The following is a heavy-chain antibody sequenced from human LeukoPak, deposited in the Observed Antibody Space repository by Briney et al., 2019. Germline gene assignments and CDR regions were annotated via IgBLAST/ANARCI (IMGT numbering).Heavy chain of an antibody. J-gene: IGHJ4*02. D-gene: IGHD1-26*01. CDR2: IYPGDSDT. CDR1: GYIFTSYW. Sequence: GASLQISSQGSGYIFTSYWIGWVRQLPGKGLEWMGIIYPGDSDTRYSPSFQGQVTISADKSISTAYLQWSSLKASDTGMYYCARGGVGATTRLDYWGQGTLVTVSS. CDR3: ARGGVGATTRLDY. V-gene: IGHV5-51*01.